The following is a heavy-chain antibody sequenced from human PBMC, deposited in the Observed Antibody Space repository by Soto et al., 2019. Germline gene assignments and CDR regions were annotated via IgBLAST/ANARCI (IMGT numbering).Heavy chain of an antibody. CDR1: GFTFSSYA. Sequence: VQLLESGGGLVQPGGSLRLSCAASGFTFSSYAMSWVRQAPGKGLEWVSAISGSGGSTYYADSVKGRFTICRDNSKNTLYLQMNGLRADDTAVYYWARRDRMYYYDISGPFDPWGQGTLVTVSS. D-gene: IGHD3-22*01. V-gene: IGHV3-23*01. CDR2: ISGSGGST. CDR3: ARRDRMYYYDISGPFDP. J-gene: IGHJ5*02.